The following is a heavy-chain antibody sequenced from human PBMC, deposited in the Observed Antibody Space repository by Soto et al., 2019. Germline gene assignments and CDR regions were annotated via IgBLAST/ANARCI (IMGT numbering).Heavy chain of an antibody. CDR2: IYYSGST. D-gene: IGHD2-2*01. V-gene: IGHV4-31*03. Sequence: QVQLQESGPGLVKPSQTLSLTCTVSGGSISSGGYYWSWIRQHPGKGLEWIGYIYYSGSTYYNPSLKRRVTISVDTSKNQFSLKLSSVTAADTAVYYCARRHCSSTSCYLDIWGQGTMVTVSS. CDR3: ARRHCSSTSCYLDI. CDR1: GGSISSGGYY. J-gene: IGHJ3*02.